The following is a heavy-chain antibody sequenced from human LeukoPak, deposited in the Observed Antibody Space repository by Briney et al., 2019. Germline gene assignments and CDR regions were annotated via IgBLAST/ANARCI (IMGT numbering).Heavy chain of an antibody. CDR2: ISGSGGST. D-gene: IGHD5-24*01. V-gene: IGHV3-23*01. Sequence: PGGSLRLSCAASGFTFSSYAMSWVRQAPGKGLEWVSAISGSGGSTYYADSVKGRFTISRDNSKNTLYLQMNSLRAEDTAVYYCAKDPEFGGYNPHNEYFQHWGQGTLVTVSS. CDR3: AKDPEFGGYNPHNEYFQH. J-gene: IGHJ1*01. CDR1: GFTFSSYA.